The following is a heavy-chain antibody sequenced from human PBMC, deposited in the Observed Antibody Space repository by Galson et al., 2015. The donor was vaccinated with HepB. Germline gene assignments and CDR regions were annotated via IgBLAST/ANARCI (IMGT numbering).Heavy chain of an antibody. CDR3: ARGLHYITIFGVVSKGAEREAPFDY. V-gene: IGHV4-59*12. D-gene: IGHD3-3*01. Sequence: SETLSLTCTVSGGSISSYYWSWIRQPPGKGLEWIGYIYYSGSTNYNPSLKSRVTISVDTSKNQFSLKLSSVTAADTAVYYCARGLHYITIFGVVSKGAEREAPFDYWGQGTLVTVSS. J-gene: IGHJ4*02. CDR2: IYYSGST. CDR1: GGSISSYY.